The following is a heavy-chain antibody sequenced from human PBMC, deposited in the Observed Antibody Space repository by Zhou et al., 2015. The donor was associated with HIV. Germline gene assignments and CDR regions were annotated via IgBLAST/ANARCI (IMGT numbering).Heavy chain of an antibody. CDR1: GYTFTQYD. J-gene: IGHJ5*02. Sequence: QVQVVQSGPEVKKPGASVRVSCWTSGYTFTQYDINWVRQTPGGGFEWMGRINPDSASTHFAQKFQGRVTMARNISASTVYMYXNNLTSEDTAVYYCSRGTSCEAGSCYVWLDPWGQGTLVTVSS. CDR3: SRGTSCEAGSCYVWLDP. D-gene: IGHD2-2*01. V-gene: IGHV1-8*01. CDR2: INPDSAST.